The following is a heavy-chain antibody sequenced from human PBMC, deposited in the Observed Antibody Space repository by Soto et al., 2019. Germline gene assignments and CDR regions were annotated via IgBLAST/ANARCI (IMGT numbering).Heavy chain of an antibody. D-gene: IGHD3-3*02. J-gene: IGHJ5*02. CDR2: IYSGGGT. V-gene: IGHV3-66*01. CDR1: GFIVSTNY. Sequence: GESLKISCAASGFIVSTNYMSWVRQAPGKGLEWVSVIYSGGGTDYADSVRGRFTISRDNSKNTVYLQMNSLRVEDTAVYFCVKSHYIEFLRWSLFDPWGQGTPVTVSS. CDR3: VKSHYIEFLRWSLFDP.